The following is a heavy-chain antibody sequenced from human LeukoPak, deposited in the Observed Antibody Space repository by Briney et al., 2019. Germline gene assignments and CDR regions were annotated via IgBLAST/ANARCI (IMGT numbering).Heavy chain of an antibody. Sequence: GGSLRLSCAASGFAFPILAMGWVRQAPGRGLEWVSVFSDRGDLTYYADSVKGRFTISRDNSKNTLYLQMNSLRAEDTAVYYCAKDARRTDGWYFFDHWGQGTLVTVSS. V-gene: IGHV3-23*01. CDR3: AKDARRTDGWYFFDH. CDR2: FSDRGDLT. D-gene: IGHD2-15*01. J-gene: IGHJ4*02. CDR1: GFAFPILA.